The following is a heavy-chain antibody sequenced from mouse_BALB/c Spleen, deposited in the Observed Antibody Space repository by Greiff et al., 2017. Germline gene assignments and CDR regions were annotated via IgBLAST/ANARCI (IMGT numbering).Heavy chain of an antibody. CDR2: ISSGSSTI. J-gene: IGHJ4*01. D-gene: IGHD1-1*01. V-gene: IGHV5-17*02. Sequence: EVQLVESGGGLVQPGGSRKLSCAASGFTFSSFGMHWVRQAPEKGLEWVAYISSGSSTIYYADTVKGRFTISRDNPKNTLFLQMTSLRSEDTAMYYCAREGNYYGPLYAMDYWSQGTSVTVSS. CDR3: AREGNYYGPLYAMDY. CDR1: GFTFSSFG.